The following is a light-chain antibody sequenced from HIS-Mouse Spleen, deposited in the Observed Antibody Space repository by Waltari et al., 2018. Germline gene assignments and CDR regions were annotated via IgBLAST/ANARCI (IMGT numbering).Light chain of an antibody. CDR1: ALPKTY. CDR3: YSTDSSGNHRV. CDR2: EDS. J-gene: IGLJ2*01. V-gene: IGLV3-10*01. Sequence: SYELTQPPSVSVSPGQTARITRPGDALPKTYASWYQQNSGQAPVLVIYEDSKRPSGIPERFSGSSSGTMATLTISGAQVEDEADYYCYSTDSSGNHRVFGGGTKLTVL.